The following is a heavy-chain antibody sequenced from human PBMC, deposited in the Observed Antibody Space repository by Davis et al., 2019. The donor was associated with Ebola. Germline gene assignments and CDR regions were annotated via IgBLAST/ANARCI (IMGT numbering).Heavy chain of an antibody. CDR3: ARDQTSYYDYIWGSYPTSSNWFDP. Sequence: SETLSLTCTVSGGSISSYYWSWIRQPPGKGLEWIGYIYYSGSTNYNSSLKSRVTISVDTSKNQFSLKLSSVTAADTAVYYCARDQTSYYDYIWGSYPTSSNWFDPWGQGTLVTVSS. J-gene: IGHJ5*02. V-gene: IGHV4-59*01. D-gene: IGHD3-16*02. CDR2: IYYSGST. CDR1: GGSISSYY.